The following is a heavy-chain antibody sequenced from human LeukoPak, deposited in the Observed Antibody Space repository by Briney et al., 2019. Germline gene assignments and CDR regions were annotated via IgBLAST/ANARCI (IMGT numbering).Heavy chain of an antibody. V-gene: IGHV1-2*02. Sequence: ASVKVYCKASGYTFTGYYMHWVRQATGQGLEWMGWINPNSGGTNYAQKFQGRVTMTRDTSISTAYMELSRLRSDDTAVYYCARVGYYGSGSYYGWFDPWGQGTLVTVSS. CDR3: ARVGYYGSGSYYGWFDP. D-gene: IGHD3-10*01. CDR1: GYTFTGYY. J-gene: IGHJ5*02. CDR2: INPNSGGT.